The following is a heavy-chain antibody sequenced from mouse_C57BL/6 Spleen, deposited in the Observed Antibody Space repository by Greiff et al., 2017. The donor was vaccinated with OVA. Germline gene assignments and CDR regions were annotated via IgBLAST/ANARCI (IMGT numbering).Heavy chain of an antibody. D-gene: IGHD2-5*01. CDR3: AYSNYSWFAY. CDR1: GYTFTSYW. V-gene: IGHV1-59*01. J-gene: IGHJ3*01. Sequence: QVQLQQSGAELVRPGTSVKLSCKASGYTFTSYWMHWVKQRPGQGLEWIGVIDPSDSYTNYNQKFKGKATLTVDTSSSTAYMQLSSLTSEDSAVYYCAYSNYSWFAYWGQGTLVTVSA. CDR2: IDPSDSYT.